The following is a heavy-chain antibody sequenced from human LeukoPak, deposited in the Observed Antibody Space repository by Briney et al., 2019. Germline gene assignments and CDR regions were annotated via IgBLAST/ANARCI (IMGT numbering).Heavy chain of an antibody. CDR2: IKQDGSEK. CDR1: GFSFSTYW. V-gene: IGHV3-7*01. D-gene: IGHD2-2*01. Sequence: PGGSLRLSCAASGFSFSTYWLSWVRQAPGKGLEWVANIKQDGSEKYYVDSVKGRFTISRDDAKNTVYLQMNSLRADDTAVYYCARGNAGYCASTSCPHVFDIWGQGTLVTVSS. J-gene: IGHJ3*02. CDR3: ARGNAGYCASTSCPHVFDI.